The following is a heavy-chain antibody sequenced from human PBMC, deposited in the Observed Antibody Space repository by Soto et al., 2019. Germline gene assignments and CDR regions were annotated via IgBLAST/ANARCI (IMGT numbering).Heavy chain of an antibody. V-gene: IGHV3-33*01. CDR1: GFTLSDYG. Sequence: QVQLVESGGGVVQPGRSLRLSCTASGFTLSDYGMHWVPQAPGKGLEWVAVIWHDGGEKYYADSVTGRFTISRDNSKNTVHLQIDSLGTEDTALYYCARDPGRDSPIDYWGQGTLVTVSS. CDR3: ARDPGRDSPIDY. D-gene: IGHD3-22*01. CDR2: IWHDGGEK. J-gene: IGHJ4*02.